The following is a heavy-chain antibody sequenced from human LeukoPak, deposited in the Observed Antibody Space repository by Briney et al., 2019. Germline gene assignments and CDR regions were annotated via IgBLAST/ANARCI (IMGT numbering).Heavy chain of an antibody. Sequence: GGSLRLSCAASGFTFSSYAMSWVRQAPGKGLEWVSAISGSGGSTYYADSVKGWFTISRDNSKNTLYLQMNSLRAEDTAVYYCAKSSLVLRFLEWLLDYFDYWGQGTLVTVSS. D-gene: IGHD3-3*01. CDR3: AKSSLVLRFLEWLLDYFDY. CDR1: GFTFSSYA. V-gene: IGHV3-23*01. CDR2: ISGSGGST. J-gene: IGHJ4*02.